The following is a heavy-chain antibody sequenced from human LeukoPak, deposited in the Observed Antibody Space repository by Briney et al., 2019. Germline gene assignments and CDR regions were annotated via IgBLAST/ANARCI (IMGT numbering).Heavy chain of an antibody. Sequence: GSLRLCCAASGFTFSSYDMHWGRQAPGKGLEWVAVISYDGSNKYYADSVKGRFAISRDNSKNTVYLQMNSLRVEDTAVYYCARANTPFADYWGQGTLVTVSS. J-gene: IGHJ4*02. CDR3: ARANTPFADY. D-gene: IGHD2-2*02. CDR2: ISYDGSNK. V-gene: IGHV3-30*09. CDR1: GFTFSSYD.